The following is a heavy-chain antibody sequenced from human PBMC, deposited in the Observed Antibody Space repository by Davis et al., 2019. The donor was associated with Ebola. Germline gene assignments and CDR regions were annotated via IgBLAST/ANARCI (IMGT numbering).Heavy chain of an antibody. Sequence: GGSLRLSCVGSGFTFSSYTMNWVRQAPGNGLEWVSSITKSDNSEYYADSVRGRFTLSRDNGKNAVYLDMNSLRAEDTAVYFCARGRGDGFYYYFDYWGQGVLVTVSS. J-gene: IGHJ4*02. CDR2: ITKSDNSE. CDR3: ARGRGDGFYYYFDY. V-gene: IGHV3-21*01. D-gene: IGHD2/OR15-2a*01. CDR1: GFTFSSYT.